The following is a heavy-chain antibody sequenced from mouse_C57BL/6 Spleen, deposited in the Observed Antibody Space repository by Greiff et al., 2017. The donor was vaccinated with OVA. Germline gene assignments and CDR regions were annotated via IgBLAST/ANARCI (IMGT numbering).Heavy chain of an antibody. D-gene: IGHD1-1*01. CDR1: GYTFTSYW. V-gene: IGHV1-64*01. CDR2: IHPNSGST. Sequence: VQLQQPGAELVKPGASVKLSCKASGYTFTSYWMHWVKQRPGQGLEWIGMIHPNSGSTNYNEKFKSKATLTVDKSSSTAYMQLSSLTSEDSAVYYCARNYYGRYWYFDVWGTGTTVTVSS. J-gene: IGHJ1*03. CDR3: ARNYYGRYWYFDV.